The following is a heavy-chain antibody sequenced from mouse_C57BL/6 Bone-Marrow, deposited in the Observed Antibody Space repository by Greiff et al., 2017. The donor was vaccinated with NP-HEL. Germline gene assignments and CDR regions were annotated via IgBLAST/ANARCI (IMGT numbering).Heavy chain of an antibody. CDR1: GYTFTSYG. Sequence: VQRVESGAELARPGASVKLSCKASGYTFTSYGISWVKQRTGQGLEWIGEIYPRSGNTYYNEKFKGKATLTADKSSSTAYMELRSLTSEDSAVYFCARLYYGNFYWGQGTTLTVSS. CDR3: ARLYYGNFY. J-gene: IGHJ2*01. D-gene: IGHD2-1*01. CDR2: IYPRSGNT. V-gene: IGHV1-81*01.